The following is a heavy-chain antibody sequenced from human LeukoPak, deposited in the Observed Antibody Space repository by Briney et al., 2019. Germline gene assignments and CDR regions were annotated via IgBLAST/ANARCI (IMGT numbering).Heavy chain of an antibody. CDR2: INHSGST. D-gene: IGHD3-9*01. Sequence: SETLSLTCTVSGGSISSGSYYWSWIRQPAGKGLEWIGEINHSGSTNYKSSLKSRVTISVDTSKNQFSLKLSSVTAADTAVYYCARDKKPYDILTGYYDYWGQGTLVTVSS. V-gene: IGHV4-61*10. J-gene: IGHJ4*02. CDR3: ARDKKPYDILTGYYDY. CDR1: GGSISSGSYY.